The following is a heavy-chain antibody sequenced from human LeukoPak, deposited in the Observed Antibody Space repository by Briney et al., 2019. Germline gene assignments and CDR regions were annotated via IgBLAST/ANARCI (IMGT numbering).Heavy chain of an antibody. D-gene: IGHD1-26*01. CDR3: ARQVYSGTHYFDY. CDR1: GGSFSGYY. Sequence: SETLSLTCAVYGGSFSGYYWSWLRQPPGKGLEWIGEINHSGSTNYNPTLKSRVTISVDTSKNQFSLKLSFVTAADTAVYYCARQVYSGTHYFDYWGQGTLVTVSS. V-gene: IGHV4-34*01. CDR2: INHSGST. J-gene: IGHJ4*02.